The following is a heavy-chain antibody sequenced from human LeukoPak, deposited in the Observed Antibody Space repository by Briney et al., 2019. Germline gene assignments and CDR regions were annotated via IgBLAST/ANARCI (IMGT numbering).Heavy chain of an antibody. V-gene: IGHV4-59*01. Sequence: SETLSLTCTASGGSISSYYWSWIRQPPGKGLEWIGYMYYSGSTNYNPSLKSRVTISVDTSKNQFSLKLSSVTAADTAVYYCARGLYGYSREYYLDYWGQGTLVTVSS. CDR1: GGSISSYY. CDR2: MYYSGST. D-gene: IGHD2-15*01. CDR3: ARGLYGYSREYYLDY. J-gene: IGHJ4*02.